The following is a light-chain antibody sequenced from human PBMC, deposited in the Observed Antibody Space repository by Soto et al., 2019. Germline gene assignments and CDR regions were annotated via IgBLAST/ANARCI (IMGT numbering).Light chain of an antibody. V-gene: IGKV3-15*01. CDR3: QHSNNWIGT. CDR2: GAS. CDR1: QAISSN. Sequence: EIVMTQSPATLSVSRGERATLSCRANQAISSNLAWYQQKPGQAPRLLIYGASTRATDIPDRFSGSGSGTEFTLTISSLQSEDCAVYYCQHSNNWIGTFGGGTKVEIK. J-gene: IGKJ4*01.